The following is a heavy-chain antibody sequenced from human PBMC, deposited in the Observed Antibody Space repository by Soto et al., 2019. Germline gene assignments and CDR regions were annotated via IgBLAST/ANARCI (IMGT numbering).Heavy chain of an antibody. V-gene: IGHV1-46*01. CDR1: GYTFTSNY. D-gene: IGHD2-2*01. J-gene: IGHJ4*02. CDR2: INPGIGST. Sequence: QVQLVQSGAEVKHSGASMKVSCKASGYTFTSNYLHWIRQAPGQGREWMGTINPGIGSTTYAENCQGRVAMPRDTSTSTVHLELSSLRFEDTAVYYCARQYCTGTSCYPYFDYWGQGTLITVSS. CDR3: ARQYCTGTSCYPYFDY.